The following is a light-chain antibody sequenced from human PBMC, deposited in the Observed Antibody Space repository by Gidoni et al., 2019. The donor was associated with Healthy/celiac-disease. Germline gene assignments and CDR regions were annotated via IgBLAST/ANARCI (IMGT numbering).Light chain of an antibody. CDR1: QRVLYNSNNQNY. V-gene: IGKV4-1*01. J-gene: IGKJ1*01. CDR3: QQYYSTPRT. Sequence: DIVMTQSPDSLAVSLGERATINCKSSQRVLYNSNNQNYLAWYQQKPGQPPKLLIYWASTRESGVPDRFSGSGSGTDFTLTISSLQAEDVAVYYCQQYYSTPRTFGQGTKVEIK. CDR2: WAS.